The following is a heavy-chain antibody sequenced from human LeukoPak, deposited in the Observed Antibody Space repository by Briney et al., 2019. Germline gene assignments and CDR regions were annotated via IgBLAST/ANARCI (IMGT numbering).Heavy chain of an antibody. CDR1: GGSMSSHY. J-gene: IGHJ3*02. CDR2: ISYIGST. CDR3: AGDQLALNALNI. Sequence: ASETLSLTCTVSGGSMSSHYWSWIRQPPGKGLEWLGYISYIGSTNYSPSLKSRVTISVDTSKNQFSLRLSSVTAADTAVYFCAGDQLALNALNIWGQGTMVTVSS. V-gene: IGHV4-59*11. D-gene: IGHD1-1*01.